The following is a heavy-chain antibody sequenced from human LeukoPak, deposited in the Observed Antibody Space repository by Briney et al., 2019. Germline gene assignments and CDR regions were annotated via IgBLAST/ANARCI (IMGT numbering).Heavy chain of an antibody. J-gene: IGHJ5*02. CDR3: SRVGTTFDP. V-gene: IGHV1-69*13. D-gene: IGHD7-27*01. Sequence: SVKVSCKASGGTFSNYIISWVRQAPGQGLEWMGEIIPIFGTANYAQKLQGRATITADGSTRTAYMELSSLRSDDTAVYYRSRVGTTFDPWGQGTLVTVSS. CDR1: GGTFSNYI. CDR2: IIPIFGTA.